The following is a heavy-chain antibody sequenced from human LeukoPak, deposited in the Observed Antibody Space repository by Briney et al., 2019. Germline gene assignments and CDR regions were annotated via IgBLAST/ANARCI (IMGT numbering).Heavy chain of an antibody. V-gene: IGHV3-30*04. J-gene: IGHJ4*02. D-gene: IGHD5-24*01. CDR1: GFTFSSYA. CDR2: ISYDGSNK. CDR3: ARDGYNLDY. Sequence: GRSLRLSCAASGFTFSSYAMHWVRQAPGKGLEWVAVISYDGSNKYYADSVKGRFTIPRDNSKNTLYLQMNSLRAEDTAVYYCARDGYNLDYWGQGTLVTVSS.